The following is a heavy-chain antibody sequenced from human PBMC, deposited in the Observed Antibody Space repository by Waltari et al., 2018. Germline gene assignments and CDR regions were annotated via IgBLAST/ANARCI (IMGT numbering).Heavy chain of an antibody. V-gene: IGHV3-23*01. CDR2: ISVSDAT. D-gene: IGHD1-20*01. CDR3: AKPFYNWDDPLHS. CDR1: GPTSFPHP. J-gene: IGHJ1*01. Sequence: EVQLLESGGGFVQPGGSLSLSCQASGPTSFPHPINWVRQAPGKGLGWVSSISVSDATYYADSVKGRFTISRDYSDNTVYLQMDSLRADDTAVYFCAKPFYNWDDPLHSWGQGTPVTVSS.